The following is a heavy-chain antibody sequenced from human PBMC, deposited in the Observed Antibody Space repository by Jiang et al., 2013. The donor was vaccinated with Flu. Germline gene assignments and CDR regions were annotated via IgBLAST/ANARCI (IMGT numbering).Heavy chain of an antibody. CDR1: GFSLSTSGMC. D-gene: IGHD4-17*01. V-gene: IGHV2-70*11. Sequence: TQTLTLTCTFSGFSLSTSGMCVSWIRQPPGKALEWLARIDWDDDKYYSTSLKTRLTISKDTSKNQVVLTMTNMDPVDTATYYCARTPYGEHGYYFDYWGQGTLVTVSS. J-gene: IGHJ4*02. CDR2: IDWDDDK. CDR3: ARTPYGEHGYYFDY.